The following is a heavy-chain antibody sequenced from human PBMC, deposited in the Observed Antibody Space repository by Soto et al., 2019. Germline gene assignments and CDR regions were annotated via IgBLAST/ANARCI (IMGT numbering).Heavy chain of an antibody. CDR2: IYYSWST. V-gene: IGHV4-59*03. CDR3: SAGTLGAVGTPFDL. D-gene: IGHD3-16*01. Sequence: QVHLQESGPRLVKPSETLSLTCDVSGASFGGNYWTWIRPFQGKGQDWDGNIYYSWSTNYIQSLNIRVSIAVDSSKAQYPLPLHSVTAADTALYYCSAGTLGAVGTPFDLWGQGILVTVSS. J-gene: IGHJ4*02. CDR1: GASFGGNY.